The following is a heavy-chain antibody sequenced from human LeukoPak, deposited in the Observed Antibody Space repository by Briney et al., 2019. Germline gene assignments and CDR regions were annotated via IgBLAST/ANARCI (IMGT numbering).Heavy chain of an antibody. CDR1: GGSISSSSSIC. D-gene: IGHD4-23*01. CDR2: IYHSGAT. J-gene: IGHJ4*02. CDR3: ARNGGNSDYDY. Sequence: SETLSLTCTVSGGSISSSSSICWTWVRQPPGKGLEWIGEIYHSGATNYNPSLKSRVTMLLDKSKNQFSLKLNSVTAADTAVYYCARNGGNSDYDYWGQGTLVTVSA. V-gene: IGHV4-4*02.